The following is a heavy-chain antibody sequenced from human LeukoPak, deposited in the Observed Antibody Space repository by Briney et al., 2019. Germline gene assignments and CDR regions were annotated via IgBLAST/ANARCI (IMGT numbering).Heavy chain of an antibody. Sequence: GGSLRLSCAASGFTFSSYGMHWVRQAPGKGLEWVAVIWYDGSNKYYADSVKGRFTISRDNSKNTLCLQMNSLRAEDTAVYYCAGDSSTSLGWFDPWGQGTLVTVSS. J-gene: IGHJ5*02. CDR1: GFTFSSYG. D-gene: IGHD2-2*01. CDR3: AGDSSTSLGWFDP. CDR2: IWYDGSNK. V-gene: IGHV3-33*01.